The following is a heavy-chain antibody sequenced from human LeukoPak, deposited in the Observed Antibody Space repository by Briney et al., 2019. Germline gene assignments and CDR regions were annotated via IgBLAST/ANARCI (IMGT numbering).Heavy chain of an antibody. CDR2: IYTSGST. D-gene: IGHD3-22*01. J-gene: IGHJ6*02. Sequence: SETLSLTCTVSGGSISSGSYYWSWIRQPAGKGPEWIGRIYTSGSTNYNPSLKSRVTISVDTSKNQFSLKLSSVTAADTAVYYCARVDGSGYYPHLYYYGMDVWGQGTTVTVSS. V-gene: IGHV4-61*02. CDR3: ARVDGSGYYPHLYYYGMDV. CDR1: GGSISSGSYY.